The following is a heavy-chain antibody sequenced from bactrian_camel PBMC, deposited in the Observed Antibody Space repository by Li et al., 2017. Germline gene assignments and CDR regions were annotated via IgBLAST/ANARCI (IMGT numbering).Heavy chain of an antibody. D-gene: IGHD1*01. CDR1: GYVFSSHC. J-gene: IGHJ4*01. Sequence: QLVESGGGSVPVGGSLRLSCVSSVGYVFSSHCMGWFLQAPGKEREGVAAIDSDGSTSYTDSVKGRFAISKDVAKNTLFLQMNSLKPEDTAMYYCAATGQMLSVAGCRTQGTQVTVS. CDR2: IDSDGST. V-gene: IGHV3S53*01.